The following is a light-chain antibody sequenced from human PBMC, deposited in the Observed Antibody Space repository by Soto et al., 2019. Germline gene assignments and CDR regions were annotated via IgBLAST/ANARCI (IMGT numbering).Light chain of an antibody. V-gene: IGLV2-8*01. Sequence: QSVLTQPPSASGSPGQSVTMSCTGTSSDVGANNYVSWYQQHPGKAPKLMIYEVTKRPSGVPDRFSGSKSGNTASLTVSGLQAEDEADYYCSSYAGANRVFGTGTKLTVL. CDR2: EVT. CDR3: SSYAGANRV. J-gene: IGLJ1*01. CDR1: SSDVGANNY.